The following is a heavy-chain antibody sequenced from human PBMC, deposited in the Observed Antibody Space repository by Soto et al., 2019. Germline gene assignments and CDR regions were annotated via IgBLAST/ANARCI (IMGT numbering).Heavy chain of an antibody. D-gene: IGHD6-19*01. J-gene: IGHJ6*02. CDR1: GFTFSSYA. Sequence: GGSLRLSCAASGFTFSSYAMHWVRQAPGKGLEWVAVISYDGSNKYYADSVKGRFTISRDNSKNTLYLQMNSLRAEDTAVYYCARDESSSGWTASYYYYGMDVWGQGTTVTVSS. CDR3: ARDESSSGWTASYYYYGMDV. CDR2: ISYDGSNK. V-gene: IGHV3-30-3*01.